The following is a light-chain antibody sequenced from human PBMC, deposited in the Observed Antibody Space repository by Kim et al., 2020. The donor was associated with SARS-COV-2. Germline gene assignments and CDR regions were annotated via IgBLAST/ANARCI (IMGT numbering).Light chain of an antibody. Sequence: EIVLTHSPGTLSLSPGERATLSCRASQSVYGTNLNWYQQKPGQTPRLLIYGASSRATGTPDRFSGSGSGTDFTLTIDRLEPEDFAVYYCQQYGRSPPVTFGGGTKVEI. CDR1: QSVYGTN. CDR2: GAS. CDR3: QQYGRSPPVT. J-gene: IGKJ4*01. V-gene: IGKV3-20*01.